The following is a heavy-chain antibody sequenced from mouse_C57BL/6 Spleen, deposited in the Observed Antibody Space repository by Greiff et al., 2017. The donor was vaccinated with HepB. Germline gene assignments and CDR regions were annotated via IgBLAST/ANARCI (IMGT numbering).Heavy chain of an antibody. Sequence: EVQLQQSGPVLVKPGASVKMSCKASGYTFTDYYMNWVKQSHGKSLEWIGVINPYNGGTSYNQKFKGKATLTVDKSSSTAYMELNSLTSEDSAVFYCARDHYDSNFDYWGQGTTLTVSS. V-gene: IGHV1-19*01. CDR2: INPYNGGT. CDR3: ARDHYDSNFDY. D-gene: IGHD2-4*01. CDR1: GYTFTDYY. J-gene: IGHJ2*01.